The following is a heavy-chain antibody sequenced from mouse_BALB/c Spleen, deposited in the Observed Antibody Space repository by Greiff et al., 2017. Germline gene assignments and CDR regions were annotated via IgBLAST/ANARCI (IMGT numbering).Heavy chain of an antibody. CDR3: ARGDPYAMDY. J-gene: IGHJ4*01. CDR2: INSNGGST. CDR1: GFTFSSYG. V-gene: IGHV5-6-3*01. Sequence: EVQLVESGGGLVQPGGSLKLSCAASGFTFSSYGMSWVRQTPDKRLELVATINSNGGSTYYPDSVKGRFTISRDNAKNTLYLQMSSLKSEDTAMYYCARGDPYAMDYWGQGTSVTVSS.